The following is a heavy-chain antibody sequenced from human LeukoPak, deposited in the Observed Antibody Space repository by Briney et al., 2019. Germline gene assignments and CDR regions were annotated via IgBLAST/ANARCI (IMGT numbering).Heavy chain of an antibody. CDR3: ARSLGGPYYGSGSYYGVDY. V-gene: IGHV3-33*01. CDR1: GFTFSSYG. D-gene: IGHD3-10*01. J-gene: IGHJ4*02. CDR2: IWYDGSNK. Sequence: GRSLRLSCAASGFTFSSYGMHWVRQAPGKGLEWVAVIWYDGSNKYYADSVKGRFTISRDNSKNTLYLQINSLRAEDTAVYYCARSLGGPYYGSGSYYGVDYWGQGTLVTVSS.